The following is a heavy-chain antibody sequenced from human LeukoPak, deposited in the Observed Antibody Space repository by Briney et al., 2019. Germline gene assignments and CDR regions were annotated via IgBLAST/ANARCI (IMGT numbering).Heavy chain of an antibody. CDR1: GESLSEYY. V-gene: IGHV4-34*01. D-gene: IGHD1-26*01. CDR3: ASSVGSTDY. J-gene: IGHJ4*02. Sequence: SETLSLTCAVYGESLSEYYWTWIRQSPGMGLEWIGEINHRGSTNLNPSLKSRVTLSVDTSKHQFSLKLTSVTAAEAAVYYCASSVGSTDYWGQGTLVTVSS. CDR2: INHRGST.